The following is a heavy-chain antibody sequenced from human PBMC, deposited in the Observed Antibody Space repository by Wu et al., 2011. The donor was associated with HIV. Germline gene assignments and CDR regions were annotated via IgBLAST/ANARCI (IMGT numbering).Heavy chain of an antibody. CDR3: ATATGSIAVAGSSHYNDFNGLDV. V-gene: IGHV1-69-2*01. CDR2: IDPENDQT. CDR1: GYTFGDNY. J-gene: IGHJ6*02. Sequence: EVQLAQSGTEVKKPGATVKISCKASGYTFGDNYIHWVRQAPGKGLEWVGLIDPENDQTIDAERFQGRVTFSADTSTDTSFMELSSLKSEDTAMYFCATATGSIAVAGSSHYNDFNGLDVWGQGTTVTVSS. D-gene: IGHD6-19*01.